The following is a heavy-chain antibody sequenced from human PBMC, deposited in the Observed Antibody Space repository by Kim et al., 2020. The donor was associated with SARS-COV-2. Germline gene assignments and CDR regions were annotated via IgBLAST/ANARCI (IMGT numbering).Heavy chain of an antibody. CDR1: GFTFSSYW. D-gene: IGHD4-17*01. Sequence: GGSLRLSCAASGFTFSSYWISWVRQAPGKGLEWVANIKQDGSEKYYVDSVKGRFTISRDNAKNSLYLQMNSLRAEDTAVYYCARVPYGDYAPIDYWGQGTLVTVSS. J-gene: IGHJ4*02. V-gene: IGHV3-7*04. CDR3: ARVPYGDYAPIDY. CDR2: IKQDGSEK.